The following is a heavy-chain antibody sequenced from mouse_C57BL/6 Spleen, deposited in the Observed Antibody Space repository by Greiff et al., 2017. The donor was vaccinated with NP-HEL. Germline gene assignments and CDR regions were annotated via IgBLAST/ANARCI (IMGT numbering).Heavy chain of an antibody. J-gene: IGHJ3*01. CDR2: ISSGGSYT. CDR1: GFTFSSYG. D-gene: IGHD1-3*01. CDR3: ARQLTDGFAY. V-gene: IGHV5-6*01. Sequence: EVQRVESGGDLVKPGGSLKLSCAASGFTFSSYGMSWVRQTPDKRLEWVATISSGGSYTYYPDSVKGRFTISRDNAKNTLYLQMSSLKSEDTAMYYCARQLTDGFAYWGQGTLVTVSA.